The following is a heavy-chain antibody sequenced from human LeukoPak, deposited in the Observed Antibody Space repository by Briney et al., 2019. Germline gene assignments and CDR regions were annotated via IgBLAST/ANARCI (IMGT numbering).Heavy chain of an antibody. D-gene: IGHD6-6*01. Sequence: SETLSLTCTVSGGSVTSSGYYWTWVRQHPGKGLEWIGYIYHSGSTYCNPSLKSRVTMSVDRSKNQFSLKLSSVTAADTAVYYCARLGSARWFDYWGQGTLVTVSS. CDR2: IYHSGST. CDR1: GGSVTSSGYY. J-gene: IGHJ4*02. CDR3: ARLGSARWFDY. V-gene: IGHV4-31*03.